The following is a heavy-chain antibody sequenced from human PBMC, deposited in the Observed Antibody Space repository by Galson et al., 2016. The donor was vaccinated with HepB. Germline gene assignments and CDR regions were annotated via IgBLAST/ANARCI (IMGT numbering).Heavy chain of an antibody. CDR3: ARLVPGSLIGAAGAVDF. CDR1: GDSVSSVDYY. CDR2: IYYSGS. D-gene: IGHD6-13*01. V-gene: IGHV4-31*03. Sequence: TLSLTCTVSGDSVSSVDYYWTWIRQHPGKGLEWIGYIYYSGSYYSPSLKSRLTISVDASKNQFSLKLSSVTAADTAVYYCARLVPGSLIGAAGAVDFWGQGTLVTVSS. J-gene: IGHJ4*02.